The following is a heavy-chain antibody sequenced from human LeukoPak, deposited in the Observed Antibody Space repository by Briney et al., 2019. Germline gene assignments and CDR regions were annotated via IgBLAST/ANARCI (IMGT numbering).Heavy chain of an antibody. J-gene: IGHJ4*02. CDR3: VSGYSYGSRFDY. V-gene: IGHV1-69*05. D-gene: IGHD5-18*01. CDR1: GGTFSSYA. Sequence: SVKVSCKASGGTFSSYAISWVRQAPGQGLEWMGGIIPIFGTANYAQKFQGRVTITTDESTSTAYMELSSLRSEDTAVYYCVSGYSYGSRFDYWGQGTLVTVSS. CDR2: IIPIFGTA.